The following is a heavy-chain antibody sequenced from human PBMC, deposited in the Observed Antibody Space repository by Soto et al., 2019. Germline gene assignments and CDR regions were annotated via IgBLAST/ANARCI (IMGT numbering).Heavy chain of an antibody. Sequence: PGGSLRLSCAASGFTFSNAWMNWVRQAPGKGLEWVGRIKSKTDGGTTDYAAPVKGRFTISRDDSKNTLYLQMNSLKTEDTAVYYCTTGLYYFGPAPPYYFDYWGQGTXVTVSS. CDR1: GFTFSNAW. CDR3: TTGLYYFGPAPPYYFDY. J-gene: IGHJ4*02. CDR2: IKSKTDGGTT. V-gene: IGHV3-15*07. D-gene: IGHD3-10*01.